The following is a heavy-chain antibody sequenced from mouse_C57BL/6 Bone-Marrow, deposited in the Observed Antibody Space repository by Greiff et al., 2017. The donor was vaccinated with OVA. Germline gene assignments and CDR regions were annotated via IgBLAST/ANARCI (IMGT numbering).Heavy chain of an antibody. CDR2: ISSGGSYT. CDR3: ARQGGFILYWYFDV. V-gene: IGHV5-6*01. D-gene: IGHD1-1*01. J-gene: IGHJ1*03. CDR1: GFTFSSYG. Sequence: VHLVESGGDLVKPGGSLKLSCAASGFTFSSYGMSWVRQTPDKRLEWVATISSGGSYTYYPDSVKGRFTISRDNAKNTLYLQMSSLKSEDTAMYYCARQGGFILYWYFDVWGTGTTVTVSS.